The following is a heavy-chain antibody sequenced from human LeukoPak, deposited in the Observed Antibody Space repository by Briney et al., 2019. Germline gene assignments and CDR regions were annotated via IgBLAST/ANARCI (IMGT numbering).Heavy chain of an antibody. CDR2: INPNSGGT. Sequence: GASVKVSCKASGNTFTDYYAHWVRQAPGQGLEWMGWINPNSGGTNYAQKFQGRVTMTRDTSISTAYMELSSLKSDDTAVYYCASKGAGYCFSSSCQGAFDFWGQGTTVTVSS. D-gene: IGHD2-15*01. J-gene: IGHJ3*01. CDR3: ASKGAGYCFSSSCQGAFDF. V-gene: IGHV1-2*02. CDR1: GNTFTDYY.